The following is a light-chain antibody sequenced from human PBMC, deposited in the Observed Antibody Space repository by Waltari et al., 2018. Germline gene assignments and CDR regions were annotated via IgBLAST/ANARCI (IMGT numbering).Light chain of an antibody. CDR1: ELPRKY. CDR3: YSSDSTGLRV. Sequence: YELTQPPSVSVSPGQTARITCSGHELPRKYAYWFQQKSGQAPRLVMYEETKRPSGIPERVSGSSSGTVATLTISGAQVDDEADYYCYSSDSTGLRVFGGGTTVVVL. CDR2: EET. V-gene: IGLV3-10*01. J-gene: IGLJ1*01.